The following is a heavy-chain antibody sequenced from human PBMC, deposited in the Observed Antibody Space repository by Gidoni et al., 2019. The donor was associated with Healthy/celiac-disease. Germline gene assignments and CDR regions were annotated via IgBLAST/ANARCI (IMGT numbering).Heavy chain of an antibody. CDR3: ARNPGSGYTPDY. V-gene: IGHV4-61*02. D-gene: IGHD3-3*01. CDR1: GGSISSGSYY. J-gene: IGHJ4*02. CDR2: IYTSGST. Sequence: QVQLQESGPGLVKPSQTLSLTCTVAGGSISSGSYYWSWLRQPAGKGLEWIGRIYTSGSTNYNPSLKSRVTISVDTSKNQFSLKLSSVTAADTAVYYCARNPGSGYTPDYWGQGTLVTVSS.